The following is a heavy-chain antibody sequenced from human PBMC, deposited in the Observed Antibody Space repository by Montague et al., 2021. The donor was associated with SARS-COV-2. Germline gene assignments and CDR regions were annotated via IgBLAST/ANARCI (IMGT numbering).Heavy chain of an antibody. CDR2: FYYSGNT. J-gene: IGHJ4*02. Sequence: SETLSLTCTVSGGPVRSSNDCWGWICQPPGKGREWNANFYYSGNTNYNPSLKSRVTISVDTSNNQFSLKLSSVTAADTAVYYCARRPNMGGDLHDYWGQGTLVTVSS. CDR3: ARRPNMGGDLHDY. CDR1: GGPVRSSNDC. D-gene: IGHD2-21*01. V-gene: IGHV4-39*01.